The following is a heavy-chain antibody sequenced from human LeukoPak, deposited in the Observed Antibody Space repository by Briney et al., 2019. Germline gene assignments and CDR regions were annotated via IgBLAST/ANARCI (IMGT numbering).Heavy chain of an antibody. Sequence: GRSLRLSCAASGFTFSSYGMHWVRQAPGKGLEWVAVMWYDGSNKYYADSVKGRFTISRDNSKNTLYLQMNSLRAEDTAVYYCARAYGTRDWFDPWGQGTLVTVSS. CDR3: ARAYGTRDWFDP. J-gene: IGHJ5*02. CDR2: MWYDGSNK. D-gene: IGHD4-17*01. V-gene: IGHV3-33*01. CDR1: GFTFSSYG.